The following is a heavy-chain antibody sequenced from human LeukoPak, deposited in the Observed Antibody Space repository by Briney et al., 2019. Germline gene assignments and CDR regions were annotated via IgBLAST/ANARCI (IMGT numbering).Heavy chain of an antibody. CDR3: ASSKDSSGSCHY. D-gene: IGHD6-19*01. Sequence: PSETLSLTCAVYGGSFSGYYWSWIRQPPGKGLEWIGEINHSGSTNYNPSLKSRVTISVDTSKNQFSLKLSSVTAADTAVYYCASSKDSSGSCHYWGQGTLVTVSS. CDR1: GGSFSGYY. J-gene: IGHJ4*02. V-gene: IGHV4-34*01. CDR2: INHSGST.